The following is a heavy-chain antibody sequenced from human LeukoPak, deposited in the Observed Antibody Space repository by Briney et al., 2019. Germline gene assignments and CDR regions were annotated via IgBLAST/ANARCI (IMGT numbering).Heavy chain of an antibody. Sequence: SETLSLTCKVSGDSISSITCYWGWIRQSPGKGLEWIGSFCSSGTTYYNPSLKSRVTISIDMSKNQFSLKMISVTAADTAVYYCARRDIAFNAFDTWSQGTMVTVSS. CDR1: GDSISSITCY. J-gene: IGHJ3*02. CDR3: ARRDIAFNAFDT. V-gene: IGHV4-39*01. CDR2: FCSSGTT. D-gene: IGHD2-21*01.